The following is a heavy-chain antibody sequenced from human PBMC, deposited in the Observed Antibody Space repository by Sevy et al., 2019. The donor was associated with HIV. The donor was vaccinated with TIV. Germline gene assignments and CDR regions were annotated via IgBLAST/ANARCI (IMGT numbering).Heavy chain of an antibody. V-gene: IGHV3-49*04. J-gene: IGHJ4*02. CDR1: GFSFGDYA. Sequence: GGSLRLSCTASGFSFGDYAMNWVRQAPGKGLEWVAFLKNKARGGTLGHAASVKGRFTISRDDSKSIVYLQMNDLRTEDTGVYYCTRWKGANSIFDDWGQGALVTVSS. D-gene: IGHD1-1*01. CDR3: TRWKGANSIFDD. CDR2: LKNKARGGTL.